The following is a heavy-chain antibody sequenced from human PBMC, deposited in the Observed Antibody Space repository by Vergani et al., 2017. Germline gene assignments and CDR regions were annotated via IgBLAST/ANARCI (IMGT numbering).Heavy chain of an antibody. V-gene: IGHV3-13*01. J-gene: IGHJ3*02. CDR2: IGTAGDT. D-gene: IGHD6-19*01. CDR1: GFTFSSYD. Sequence: EVQLVESGGGLVQPGGSLRLSCAASGFTFSSYDMHWVRQATGKGLEWVSAIGTAGDTYYPGSVKGRFTISRDISKNTLFLHMNSLRPEDTAVYYCAKVGRSEVAGTFGAFDIWGQGTMVTVSS. CDR3: AKVGRSEVAGTFGAFDI.